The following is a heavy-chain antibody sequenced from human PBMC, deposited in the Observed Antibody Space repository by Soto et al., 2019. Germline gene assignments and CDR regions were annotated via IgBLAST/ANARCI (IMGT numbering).Heavy chain of an antibody. J-gene: IGHJ3*02. Sequence: SETLSLTCTVSGGSISSYYWSWIRQPPGKGLEWIGYIYYSGSTNYNPSLKSRVTISVDTSKNQFSLKLSSVTAADTAVYYCARLRPRDYDDAFDIWGQGTMVTVSS. D-gene: IGHD4-17*01. V-gene: IGHV4-59*08. CDR1: GGSISSYY. CDR2: IYYSGST. CDR3: ARLRPRDYDDAFDI.